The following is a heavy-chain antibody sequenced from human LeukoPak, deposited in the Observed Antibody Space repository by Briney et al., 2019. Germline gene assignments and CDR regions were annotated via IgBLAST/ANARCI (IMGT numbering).Heavy chain of an antibody. Sequence: PSETLSLTCTVSGGSISSSSYYWGWIRQPPGKGLEWIGSIYYSGSTYYNPSLKSRVTISVDTSKNQFSLKLSSVTAADTAVYYCARASLYYYDSSGYPYYFDYWGQGTLVTVSS. CDR3: ARASLYYYDSSGYPYYFDY. V-gene: IGHV4-39*01. CDR1: GGSISSSSYY. CDR2: IYYSGST. D-gene: IGHD3-22*01. J-gene: IGHJ4*02.